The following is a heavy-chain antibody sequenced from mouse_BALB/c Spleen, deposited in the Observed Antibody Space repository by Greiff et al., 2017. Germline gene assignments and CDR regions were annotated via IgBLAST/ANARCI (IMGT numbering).Heavy chain of an antibody. Sequence: EVQVVESGGGLVKPGGSLKLSCAASGFTFSSYAMSWVRQTPEKRLEWVASISSGGSTYYPDSVKGRFTISRDNARNILYLQMSSLRSEDTAMYYCAKITTVVGAMDYWGQGTSVTVSS. CDR2: ISSGGST. V-gene: IGHV5-6-5*01. CDR3: AKITTVVGAMDY. CDR1: GFTFSSYA. J-gene: IGHJ4*01. D-gene: IGHD1-1*01.